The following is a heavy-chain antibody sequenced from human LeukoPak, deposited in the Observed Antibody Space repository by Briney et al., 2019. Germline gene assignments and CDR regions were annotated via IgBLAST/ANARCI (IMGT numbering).Heavy chain of an antibody. CDR3: ARGSSLVAAAGDDY. Sequence: GGSLRLSCAASGFTFSSYSMNWVRQAPGKGLEWVSSISSSSSYMYYADSVKGRFTISRDNAKNSLYLQMNSLRAEDTAVYYCARGSSLVAAAGDDYWGQGTLVTVSS. CDR1: GFTFSSYS. CDR2: ISSSSSYM. V-gene: IGHV3-21*01. J-gene: IGHJ4*02. D-gene: IGHD6-13*01.